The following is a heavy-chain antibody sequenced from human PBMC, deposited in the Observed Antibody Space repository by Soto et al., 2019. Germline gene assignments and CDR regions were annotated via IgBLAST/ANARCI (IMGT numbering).Heavy chain of an antibody. CDR1: GFTFSSYW. Sequence: GGSLRLSCVASGFTFSSYWMSWVRQAPGKGLEWVAHINEDGSERYCVDSVKGRFTFSRDNAKNSMYLQMNSLRVEDTAVYYCARVLSGYFPYYGMAFWGQGTTVTVSS. CDR3: ARVLSGYFPYYGMAF. CDR2: INEDGSER. D-gene: IGHD3-3*01. V-gene: IGHV3-7*02. J-gene: IGHJ6*02.